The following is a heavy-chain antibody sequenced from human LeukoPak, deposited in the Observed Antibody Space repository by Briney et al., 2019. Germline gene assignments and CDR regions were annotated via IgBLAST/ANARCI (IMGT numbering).Heavy chain of an antibody. J-gene: IGHJ6*04. CDR1: GFTFSSYG. Sequence: SGGALRLSCAASGFTFSSYGMHGVRQAPGKGLEWVAVIWYDGSNKYYADSVKGRFTISRDNSKNTLYLQMNSLRAEDTAVYYCAKDPGGGGSIVDVWGKGTTVTVSS. V-gene: IGHV3-33*06. D-gene: IGHD2-15*01. CDR2: IWYDGSNK. CDR3: AKDPGGGGSIVDV.